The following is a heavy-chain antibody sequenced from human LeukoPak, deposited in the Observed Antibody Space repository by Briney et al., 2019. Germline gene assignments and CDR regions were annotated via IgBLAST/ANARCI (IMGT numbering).Heavy chain of an antibody. CDR1: GFTFDDYA. Sequence: GRSLRLSCAASGFTFDDYAMHWVRQAPGKGLEWVSGISWNSGSIGYADSVKGRFTISRDNAKNSLYLQLNSLRAEDTALYYCAKAYSYGLMDAFDIWGQGTMVTVSS. D-gene: IGHD5-18*01. V-gene: IGHV3-9*01. J-gene: IGHJ3*02. CDR2: ISWNSGSI. CDR3: AKAYSYGLMDAFDI.